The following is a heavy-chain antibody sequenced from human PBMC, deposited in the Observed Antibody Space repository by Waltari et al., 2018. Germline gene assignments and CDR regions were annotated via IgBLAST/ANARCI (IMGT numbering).Heavy chain of an antibody. V-gene: IGHV3-66*02. CDR1: GFTVSNHY. Sequence: EVQLAESGGGLVQPGGSLRISCAASGFTVSNHYMSWVRQAPGKGLEWVSLSYSGGYTKYADSVKGRFTISRDNSKNTLYLQMNSLRVEDTAVYYCARNPRYDSPDWGQGTLVTVSS. D-gene: IGHD3-9*01. CDR3: ARNPRYDSPD. J-gene: IGHJ4*02. CDR2: SYSGGYT.